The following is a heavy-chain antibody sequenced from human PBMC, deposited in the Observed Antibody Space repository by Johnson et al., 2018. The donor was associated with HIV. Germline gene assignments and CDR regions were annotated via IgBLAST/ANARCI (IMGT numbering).Heavy chain of an antibody. CDR1: GFTFSSYG. J-gene: IGHJ3*02. CDR3: ARDSDSLYAFDI. D-gene: IGHD3-22*01. CDR2: ISYDGSNK. V-gene: IGHV3-30*19. Sequence: QMQLVESGGGVVQPGGSLRLSCAASGFTFSSYGMHWVRQAPGKGLEWVAVISYDGSNKYYTDSVKGRFTFSSDNSKNTLYLQMNSLRAEDTAVYYCARDSDSLYAFDIWGQGTMVTVSS.